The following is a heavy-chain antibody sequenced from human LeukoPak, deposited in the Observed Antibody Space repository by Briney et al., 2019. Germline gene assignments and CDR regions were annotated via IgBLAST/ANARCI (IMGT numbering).Heavy chain of an antibody. V-gene: IGHV1-18*01. J-gene: IGHJ6*02. CDR3: ARTTGTTYYYYGMDV. CDR2: ISAYNGNT. Sequence: ASVKVSCKASGYTFTSYGISWVRQAPGQGLEWMGWISAYNGNTNYAQKLQGRVTMTTDTSTSTAYMELRSLRSDDTAVYYCARTTGTTYYYYGMDVWGQGTTVTVSS. D-gene: IGHD1-1*01. CDR1: GYTFTSYG.